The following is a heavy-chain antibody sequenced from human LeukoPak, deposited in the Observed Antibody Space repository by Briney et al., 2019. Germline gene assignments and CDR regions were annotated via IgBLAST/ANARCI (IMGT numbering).Heavy chain of an antibody. D-gene: IGHD3-10*01. CDR3: ARHVDYYGSGSYYYYYGMDV. V-gene: IGHV5-10-1*01. CDR1: GYSFTSYW. Sequence: GESLKISCKGSGYSFTSYWISWVRQMPGKGLEWMGRIDPSDSYTNYSPSFQGHVTISADKSISTAYLQWGSLKASDTAMYYCARHVDYYGSGSYYYYYGMDVWGQGTTVTVSS. J-gene: IGHJ6*02. CDR2: IDPSDSYT.